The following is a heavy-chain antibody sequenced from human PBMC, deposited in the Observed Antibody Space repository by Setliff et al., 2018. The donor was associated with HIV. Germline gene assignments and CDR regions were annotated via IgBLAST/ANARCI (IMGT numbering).Heavy chain of an antibody. CDR3: ARDPPGYGDSNDY. V-gene: IGHV4-61*01. D-gene: IGHD4-17*01. Sequence: PSETLSLTCTVSGGSVGSGSYYWSWVRQLPGKGLEWIGYIYYTGSTNYNPSLKSRLTISVDTSKNQFSLKLRSVTAADTAVYYCARDPPGYGDSNDYWGQGTLVTVSS. CDR1: GGSVGSGSYY. CDR2: IYYTGST. J-gene: IGHJ4*02.